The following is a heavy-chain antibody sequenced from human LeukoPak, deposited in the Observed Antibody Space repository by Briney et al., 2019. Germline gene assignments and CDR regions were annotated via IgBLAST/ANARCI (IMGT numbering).Heavy chain of an antibody. Sequence: GRSLRLSCAASGFTFSSYGMHWVRRAPGKGLEWVAVISYDGSNKYYADSVKGRFTISRDNSKNTLYLQMNSLRTEDTAVYYCAKSGNIPFYYWGQGTLVTVSS. CDR3: AKSGNIPFYY. J-gene: IGHJ4*02. CDR2: ISYDGSNK. V-gene: IGHV3-30*18. D-gene: IGHD2-21*01. CDR1: GFTFSSYG.